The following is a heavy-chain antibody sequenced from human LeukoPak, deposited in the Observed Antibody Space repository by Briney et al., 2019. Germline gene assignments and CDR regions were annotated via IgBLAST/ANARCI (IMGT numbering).Heavy chain of an antibody. J-gene: IGHJ4*02. CDR1: GYTFTGYY. CDR3: ATDIVVVPAAPYYFDY. Sequence: ASVKVSCKASGYTFTGYYMHWVRQAPGQALEWIGWINPNSGGTNYAQKFQGRVTMTRDTSISTAYMELSRLRSDDTAVYYCATDIVVVPAAPYYFDYWGQGTLVTVSS. D-gene: IGHD2-2*01. V-gene: IGHV1-2*02. CDR2: INPNSGGT.